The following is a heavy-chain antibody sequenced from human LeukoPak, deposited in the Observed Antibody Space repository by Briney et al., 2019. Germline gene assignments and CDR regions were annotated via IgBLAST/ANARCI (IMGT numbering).Heavy chain of an antibody. CDR1: GGSISSGSYY. Sequence: PSQTLSLTCTVSGGSISSGSYYWSWTRQPAGKGLEWIGRIYTSGSTNYNPSLKSRVTISVDTSKNQFSLKLSSMTAADTAVYYCARSDIVVVPAALGYSNYVGYFDYWGQGTLVTVSS. CDR2: IYTSGST. V-gene: IGHV4-61*02. D-gene: IGHD2-2*01. CDR3: ARSDIVVVPAALGYSNYVGYFDY. J-gene: IGHJ4*02.